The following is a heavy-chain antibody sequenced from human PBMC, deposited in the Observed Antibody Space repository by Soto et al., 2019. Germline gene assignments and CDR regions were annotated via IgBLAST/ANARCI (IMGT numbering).Heavy chain of an antibody. Sequence: EVQLLESGGGLVQPGGSLRLSCAASGFIISSYAMTWVRQAPGKGLEWVSSISDSGSSTYHADSVKGRFTISRDNSKNNLYLQMNGLRAEDTAVYYCAKGPTMGHCTGGNCYGDYWGQGTLVTVSS. J-gene: IGHJ4*02. V-gene: IGHV3-23*01. CDR1: GFIISSYA. CDR2: ISDSGSST. D-gene: IGHD2-15*01. CDR3: AKGPTMGHCTGGNCYGDY.